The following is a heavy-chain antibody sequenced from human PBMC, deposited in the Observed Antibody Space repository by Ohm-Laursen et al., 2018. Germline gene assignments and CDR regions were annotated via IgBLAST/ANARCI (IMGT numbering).Heavy chain of an antibody. CDR1: GFTFSSYW. J-gene: IGHJ6*02. CDR2: IKNDGSIT. CDR3: ARGHSMDV. Sequence: SLRLSCAASGFTFSSYWMFWVRQAPGKGLVWVSRIKNDGSITNYADSVKGRFTSSRGNAKNTLYLQMNSLRDEDTAVYYCARGHSMDVWGQGTTVTVSS. V-gene: IGHV3-74*01.